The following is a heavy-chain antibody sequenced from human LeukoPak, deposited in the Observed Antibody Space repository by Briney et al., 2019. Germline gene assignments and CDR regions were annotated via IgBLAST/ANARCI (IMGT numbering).Heavy chain of an antibody. CDR3: ANGISSTSCIDY. Sequence: GGSLRLSCAASGFTFSSYWMSWVRQAPGKGLEWVANIKQDGSEKYYVDSVKGRFTISRDNSKNTLYLQMNSLRAEDTAVYYCANGISSTSCIDYWGQGTLVTVSS. CDR1: GFTFSSYW. J-gene: IGHJ4*02. D-gene: IGHD2-2*01. CDR2: IKQDGSEK. V-gene: IGHV3-7*01.